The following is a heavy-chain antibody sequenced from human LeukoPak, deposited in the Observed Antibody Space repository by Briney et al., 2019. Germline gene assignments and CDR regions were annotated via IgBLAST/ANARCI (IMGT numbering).Heavy chain of an antibody. CDR2: INQDGSEK. V-gene: IGHV3-7*04. CDR1: GFTFRSYW. Sequence: PGGSLRLSCVASGFTFRSYWMSWVRQAPGKGLQWVADINQDGSEKYYLDSMKGRFTISRDNAKNSLFLQMDSLRADDTAVYYCARGKGALWGQGTLVTVSS. D-gene: IGHD3-16*01. CDR3: ARGKGAL. J-gene: IGHJ4*02.